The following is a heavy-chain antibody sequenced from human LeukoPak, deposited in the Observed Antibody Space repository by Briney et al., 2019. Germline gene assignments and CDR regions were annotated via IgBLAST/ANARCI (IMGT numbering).Heavy chain of an antibody. D-gene: IGHD5-18*01. Sequence: PSETLSLTCTVSADSISSFYWSWTRQPPGKGLEWLGYIYYTGNTNYNPSLKSRVTISVDTSRNQFSLKLTSVTAADTAVYYCATLAGYIYGVTSDFWGQGTLVTVSS. J-gene: IGHJ4*02. CDR1: ADSISSFY. CDR3: ATLAGYIYGVTSDF. CDR2: IYYTGNT. V-gene: IGHV4-59*08.